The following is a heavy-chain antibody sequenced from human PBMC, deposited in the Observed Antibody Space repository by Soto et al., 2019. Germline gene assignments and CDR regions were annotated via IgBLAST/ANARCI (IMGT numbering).Heavy chain of an antibody. D-gene: IGHD3-10*01. Sequence: GGSLRLSCAASGFTVSISYMSWVRQVPGKGLEWVSIIYSGGETYYAPSVKGRFTISRDNSKNTLYLQMSGLRADDTAVYYCARGPSGRRGVINMWYFDYWGQGTLVTVSS. CDR2: IYSGGET. CDR3: ARGPSGRRGVINMWYFDY. V-gene: IGHV3-66*01. CDR1: GFTVSISY. J-gene: IGHJ4*02.